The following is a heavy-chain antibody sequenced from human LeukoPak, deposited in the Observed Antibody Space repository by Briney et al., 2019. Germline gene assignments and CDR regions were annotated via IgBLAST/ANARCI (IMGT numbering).Heavy chain of an antibody. CDR1: GFTFSSCG. J-gene: IGHJ4*02. CDR3: AKDLARLRYFDWLLLDY. V-gene: IGHV3-30*18. CDR2: ISYDGSNK. D-gene: IGHD3-9*01. Sequence: GGSLRLSCAASGFTFSSCGMHWVRQAPGKGLEWVAVISYDGSNKYYADSVKGRFTISRDNSKNTLYLQMNSLRAEDTAVYYCAKDLARLRYFDWLLLDYWGQGTLVTVSS.